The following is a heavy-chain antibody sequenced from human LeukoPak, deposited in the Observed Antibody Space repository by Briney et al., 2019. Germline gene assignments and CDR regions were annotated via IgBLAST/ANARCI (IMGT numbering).Heavy chain of an antibody. V-gene: IGHV3-9*03. Sequence: GGSLRLSCAASGFTFDDYAMHWVRQAPGKGLEWVSGISWNSGSIGYAASVRGRFTISRDNAKNSLYLQMNSLRADDMALYYCAKSYGDYALDYWGQGTLVTVSS. J-gene: IGHJ4*02. D-gene: IGHD4-17*01. CDR3: AKSYGDYALDY. CDR2: ISWNSGSI. CDR1: GFTFDDYA.